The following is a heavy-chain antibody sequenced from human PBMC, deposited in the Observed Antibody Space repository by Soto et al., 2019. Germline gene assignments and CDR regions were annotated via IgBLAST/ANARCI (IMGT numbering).Heavy chain of an antibody. CDR3: ALRYCGGDCRSHNYYHYGMDV. V-gene: IGHV1-69*02. CDR2: IIPILGIA. CDR1: GGTFSSYT. D-gene: IGHD2-21*02. J-gene: IGHJ6*02. Sequence: ASVKVSCKASGGTFSSYTISWVRQAPGQGLEWMGRIIPILGIANYAQKFQGRVTITADKSTSTAYMELSSLRSEDTAVYYCALRYCGGDCRSHNYYHYGMDVWGQGSTVPVSS.